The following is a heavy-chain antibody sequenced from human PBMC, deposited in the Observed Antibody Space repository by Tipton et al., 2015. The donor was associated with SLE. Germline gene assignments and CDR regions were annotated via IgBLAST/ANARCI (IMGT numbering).Heavy chain of an antibody. Sequence: TLSLTCAVSGYSISSGYYWGWIRQPPGKGLEWIGSIYHSGSTYYNPSLKSRVTISVDTSKNQFSLKLSSVTAADTAVYYCAREGRFLEWDQGWYFDYWGQGTLVTVSS. D-gene: IGHD3-3*01. J-gene: IGHJ4*02. CDR3: AREGRFLEWDQGWYFDY. CDR2: IYHSGST. CDR1: GYSISSGYY. V-gene: IGHV4-38-2*02.